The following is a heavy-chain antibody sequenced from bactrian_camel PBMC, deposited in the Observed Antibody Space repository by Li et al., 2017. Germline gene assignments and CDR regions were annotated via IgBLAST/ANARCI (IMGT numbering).Heavy chain of an antibody. Sequence: HVQLVESGGGSVQAGGSLRLSCTASGYTYDSCSMGWYRQAPGKERDLVSTMSATISTDGSTYYANSVKGRFTISRDNAKNTAYLQMNSLEPEDTAVYYCVRVGDYSCSYCFADYWGQGTQVTVS. D-gene: IGHD2*01. CDR2: MSATISTDGST. CDR1: GYTYDSCS. J-gene: IGHJ4*01. CDR3: VRVGDYSCSYCFADY. V-gene: IGHV3S60*01.